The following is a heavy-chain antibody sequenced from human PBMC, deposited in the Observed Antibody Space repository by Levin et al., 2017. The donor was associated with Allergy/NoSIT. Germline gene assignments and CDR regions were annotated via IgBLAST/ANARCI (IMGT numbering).Heavy chain of an antibody. J-gene: IGHJ4*02. CDR2: INPSGGST. CDR3: ARGASSWYDSRAFDY. V-gene: IGHV1-46*01. D-gene: IGHD6-13*01. Sequence: ASVKVSCKASGYTFTSYYMHWVRQAPGQGLEWMGIINPSGGSTSYAQKFQGRVTMTRDTSTSTVYMELSSLRSEDTAVYYCARGASSWYDSRAFDYWGQGTLVTVSS. CDR1: GYTFTSYY.